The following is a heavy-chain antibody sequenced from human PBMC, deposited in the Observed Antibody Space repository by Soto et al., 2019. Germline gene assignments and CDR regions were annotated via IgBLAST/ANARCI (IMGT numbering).Heavy chain of an antibody. CDR1: GGTFSSYA. J-gene: IGHJ6*02. Sequence: QVQLVQSGAEVKKPGSSVKVSCKASGGTFSSYAISWVRQAPGQALEWMGGIIPIFGTANYAQKFQGRVTITADESTSTAYMELSSLRSEDTAVYYCFGAAAAPYGMDVWGQGTTVTVSS. D-gene: IGHD6-13*01. V-gene: IGHV1-69*01. CDR2: IIPIFGTA. CDR3: FGAAAAPYGMDV.